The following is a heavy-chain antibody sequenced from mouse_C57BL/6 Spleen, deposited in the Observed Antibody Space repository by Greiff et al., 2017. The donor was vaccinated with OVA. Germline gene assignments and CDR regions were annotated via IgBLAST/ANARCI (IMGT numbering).Heavy chain of an antibody. D-gene: IGHD1-1*01. CDR1: GFSLTSYG. V-gene: IGHV2-6*03. Sequence: VKLQESGPGLVAPSQSLSITCTVSGFSLTSYGVHWVRQPPGKGLEWLVVIWSDGSTTYNSALKSRLSISKDNSKSQVFLKMNSLQTDDTAMYYCARGITTVAYAMDYWGQGTSVTVSS. J-gene: IGHJ4*01. CDR3: ARGITTVAYAMDY. CDR2: IWSDGST.